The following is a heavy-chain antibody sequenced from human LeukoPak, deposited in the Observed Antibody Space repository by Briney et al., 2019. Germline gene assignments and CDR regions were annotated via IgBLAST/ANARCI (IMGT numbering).Heavy chain of an antibody. CDR3: ARLIGEHGIEEGIGAFDI. V-gene: IGHV5-51*01. CDR1: GYSFTSYW. CDR2: IYPGDSDT. D-gene: IGHD1-26*01. Sequence: GESLKISCKGSGYSFTSYWIGWVRQMPGKGLEWMGIIYPGDSDTRYSPSFQGQVTISADKSISTAYLQWSSLKASDTAMYYCARLIGEHGIEEGIGAFDIWGQGTMVTVS. J-gene: IGHJ3*02.